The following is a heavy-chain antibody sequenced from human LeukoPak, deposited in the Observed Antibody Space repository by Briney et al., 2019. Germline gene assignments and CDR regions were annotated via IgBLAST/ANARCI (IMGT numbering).Heavy chain of an antibody. D-gene: IGHD6-19*01. J-gene: IGHJ1*01. CDR2: IYYSGST. Sequence: SSETLSLTCTVSGGSISSYYWSWIRQPPGKGLEWIGYIYYSGSTNYNPSLKSRVTISVDTSKNQFSLKLSSVTAADTAVYYCACTIAVAGTPEYFQHWGQGTLVTVSS. CDR3: ACTIAVAGTPEYFQH. V-gene: IGHV4-59*01. CDR1: GGSISSYY.